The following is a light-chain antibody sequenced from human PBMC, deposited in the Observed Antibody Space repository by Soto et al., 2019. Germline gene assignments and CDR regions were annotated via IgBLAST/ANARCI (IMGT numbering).Light chain of an antibody. V-gene: IGLV2-14*01. J-gene: IGLJ1*01. CDR3: SSYSNRSTLYV. CDR2: EVS. CDR1: SSDVGGYKY. Sequence: QSVLTQPASVSGSPGQSITISCTGTSSDVGGYKYVSWYQQHPGKAPKLMIYEVSNRPSGVSNRFSGSKSGNTASLTISGLQAEDEADYQCSSYSNRSTLYVFRTGTKVTVL.